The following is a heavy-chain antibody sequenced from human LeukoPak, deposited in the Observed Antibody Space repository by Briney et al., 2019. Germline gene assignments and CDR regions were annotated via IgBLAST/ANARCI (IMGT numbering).Heavy chain of an antibody. CDR3: AKSPGYSSSWYDY. CDR1: GFTFSSYD. J-gene: IGHJ4*02. V-gene: IGHV3-23*01. CDR2: ISGSGGST. D-gene: IGHD6-13*01. Sequence: GGTLRLSCAASGFTFSSYDMSWVRQAPGKGLEWVSAISGSGGSTYYAHSVKGRFTISRDNSKNTLYLQMNSLRAEDTAVYYCAKSPGYSSSWYDYWGQGTLVTVSS.